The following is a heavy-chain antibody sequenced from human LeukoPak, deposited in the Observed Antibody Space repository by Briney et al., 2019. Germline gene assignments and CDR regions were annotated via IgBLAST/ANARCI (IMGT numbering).Heavy chain of an antibody. CDR2: TKQDGSEK. CDR1: GFNFSSYW. J-gene: IGHJ4*02. CDR3: ARDGGRGGFHY. Sequence: GGSLRLSCAVSGFNFSSYWMSWVRQAPGKGLEWVANTKQDGSEKNYVDSVKGRFTISRDNAKNSLYLQMNSLRAEDTSVYHCARDGGRGGFHYWGKGTLATVSS. V-gene: IGHV3-7*01. D-gene: IGHD3-10*01.